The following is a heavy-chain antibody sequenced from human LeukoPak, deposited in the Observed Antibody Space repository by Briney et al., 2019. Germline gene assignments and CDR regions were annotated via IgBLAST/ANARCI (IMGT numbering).Heavy chain of an antibody. Sequence: SETLSLTCSVSGDSITGYYWGWIRQPPGKGLEWIGNIYYTGNTYYNSSLKSRVTISLDTSKNQFSLKLNSVTAADTAVYYCAKSNGYGLVDIWGQGTMVTVSS. D-gene: IGHD3-10*01. V-gene: IGHV4-38-2*02. CDR1: GDSITGYY. CDR3: AKSNGYGLVDI. J-gene: IGHJ3*02. CDR2: IYYTGNT.